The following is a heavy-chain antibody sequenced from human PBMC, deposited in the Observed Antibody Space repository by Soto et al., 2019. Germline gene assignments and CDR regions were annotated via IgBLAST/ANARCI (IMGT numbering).Heavy chain of an antibody. J-gene: IGHJ4*02. CDR1: GFSLSTSGVG. Sequence: QITLKESGPTLVKPTQPLTLTCTFSGFSLSTSGVGVGWIRQPPGKALEWLALIYWDDDKRYSPSLKSRLTITKDTSKNQVVLTMTNMDPVDTATYYCAHKTVEPDYDILTGYYDYWGQGTLVTVSS. CDR3: AHKTVEPDYDILTGYYDY. CDR2: IYWDDDK. V-gene: IGHV2-5*02. D-gene: IGHD3-9*01.